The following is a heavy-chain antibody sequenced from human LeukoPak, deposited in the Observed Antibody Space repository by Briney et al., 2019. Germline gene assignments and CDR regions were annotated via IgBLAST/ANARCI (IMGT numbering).Heavy chain of an antibody. Sequence: SETLSLTCTVSGASMTRGSYDWGWIRQPPGKGLEWIWTILYRGTTFYNPSLKTRVSMSVDTSRNQFSLKLSSVTDADTAVYHCGRVWDSGWTRGENLFDPWGQGTLVTVYS. V-gene: IGHV4-39*07. D-gene: IGHD6-19*01. J-gene: IGHJ5*02. CDR3: GRVWDSGWTRGENLFDP. CDR1: GASMTRGSYD. CDR2: ILYRGTT.